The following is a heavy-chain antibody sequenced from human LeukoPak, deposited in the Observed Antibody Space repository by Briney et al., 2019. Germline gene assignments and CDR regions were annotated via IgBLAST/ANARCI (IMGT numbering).Heavy chain of an antibody. J-gene: IGHJ4*02. CDR2: IYSGGST. V-gene: IGHV3-53*01. CDR3: ANFAITGTHEVGY. Sequence: PGGSLRLSCAASGFTVSSNYMSWVRQAPGKGLEWVSVIYSGGSTYYADSVKGRFTISRDNSKNTLYLQMNSLRAEDTAVYYCANFAITGTHEVGYWGQGTLVTVSS. D-gene: IGHD1-7*01. CDR1: GFTVSSNY.